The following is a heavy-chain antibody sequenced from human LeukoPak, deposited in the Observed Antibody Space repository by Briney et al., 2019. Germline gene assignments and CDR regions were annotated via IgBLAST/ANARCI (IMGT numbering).Heavy chain of an antibody. CDR1: GYSFTKYW. J-gene: IGHJ4*02. D-gene: IGHD6-19*01. Sequence: GESLKISCQASGYSFTKYWIGWVRQMSGKGLEWMGIIYPGDSDTRYSPSSEGQVTISADTSISTAYLQWSSLQASDTAMYYCARTIGSYTTGWYNIDYWGQGTLVTVSS. CDR3: ARTIGSYTTGWYNIDY. CDR2: IYPGDSDT. V-gene: IGHV5-51*01.